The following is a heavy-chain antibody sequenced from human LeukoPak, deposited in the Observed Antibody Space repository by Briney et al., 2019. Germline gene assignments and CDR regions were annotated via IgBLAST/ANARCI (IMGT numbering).Heavy chain of an antibody. V-gene: IGHV4-34*01. Sequence: SETLSLTCAVYGGSFSGYYWSWIRQPPGKALEWIGEINHSGSTNYNPSLKSRVTISVDTSKNQFSLKLSSVTAADTAVYYCARGRGFTMIVGNWFDPWGQGTLVTVSS. D-gene: IGHD3-22*01. CDR2: INHSGST. CDR3: ARGRGFTMIVGNWFDP. CDR1: GGSFSGYY. J-gene: IGHJ5*02.